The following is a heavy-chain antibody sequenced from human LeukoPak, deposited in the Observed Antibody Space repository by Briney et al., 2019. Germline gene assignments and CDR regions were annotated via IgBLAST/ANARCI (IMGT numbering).Heavy chain of an antibody. Sequence: GGSLRFSCEAAGFTFRSYAMSWVRQAPGKGLEWVSGLSGNGEITYYADSVKGRFTISRDNSKDTLSLHLSSLRAEDTAVYYCAKDREYIYSPNYFDSWGRGTLVTVSS. D-gene: IGHD5-18*01. J-gene: IGHJ4*02. CDR1: GFTFRSYA. CDR2: LSGNGEIT. CDR3: AKDREYIYSPNYFDS. V-gene: IGHV3-23*01.